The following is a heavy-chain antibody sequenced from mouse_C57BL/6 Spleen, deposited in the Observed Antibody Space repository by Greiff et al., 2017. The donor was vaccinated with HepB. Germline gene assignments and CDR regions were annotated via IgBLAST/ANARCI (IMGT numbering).Heavy chain of an antibody. CDR2: INPYNGGT. V-gene: IGHV1-19*01. CDR1: GYTFTDYY. CDR3: ARGEEPFDY. J-gene: IGHJ2*01. Sequence: VKPGASVKMSCKASGYTFTDYYMNWVKQSHGKSLEWIGVINPYNGGTSYNQKFKGKATLTVDKSSSTAYMELNSLTSEDSAVYYCARGEEPFDYWGQGTTLTVSS.